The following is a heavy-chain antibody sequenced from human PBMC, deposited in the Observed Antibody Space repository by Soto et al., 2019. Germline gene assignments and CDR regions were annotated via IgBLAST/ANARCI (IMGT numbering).Heavy chain of an antibody. CDR2: ISYDGSNK. V-gene: IGHV3-30*18. CDR3: AKGVRWYCSSTSCPGDYFDY. CDR1: GFTFSSYG. Sequence: GGSLRLSCAASGFTFSSYGMHWVRQAPGKGLEWVAVISYDGSNKYYADSVKGRFTISRDNSKNTLYLQMNSLRAEDTAVYYCAKGVRWYCSSTSCPGDYFDYWGQGTLVTVSS. D-gene: IGHD2-2*01. J-gene: IGHJ4*02.